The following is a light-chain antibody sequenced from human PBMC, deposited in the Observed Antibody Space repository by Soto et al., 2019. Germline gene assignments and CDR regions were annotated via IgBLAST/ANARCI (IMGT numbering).Light chain of an antibody. J-gene: IGLJ2*01. CDR1: SSDVGSYNL. CDR3: CSYAGSSTFLV. Sequence: QSALTQAASVSGSPGQSITISCTGTSSDVGSYNLVSWYQQHPGKAPKLMIYEGSKRPSGVSNRFSGSKSGNTASLTISGLQAEDEADYYCCSYAGSSTFLVFGGGTKVTVL. CDR2: EGS. V-gene: IGLV2-23*01.